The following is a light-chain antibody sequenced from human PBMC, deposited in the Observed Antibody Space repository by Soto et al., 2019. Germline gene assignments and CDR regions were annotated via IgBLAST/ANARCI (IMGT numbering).Light chain of an antibody. CDR1: QSISSW. J-gene: IGKJ1*01. CDR3: QQYNSYPWT. Sequence: DIPMTQSPATLSASVGDRVTITCRASQSISSWLAWYQQKPGKAPKLLIYKASSLESGVPSRVSGSGSGTEFTLTISSLQPDDFATYYCQQYNSYPWTFGQGTKVDIK. CDR2: KAS. V-gene: IGKV1-5*03.